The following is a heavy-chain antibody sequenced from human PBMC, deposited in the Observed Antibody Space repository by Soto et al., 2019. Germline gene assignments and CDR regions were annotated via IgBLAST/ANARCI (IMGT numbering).Heavy chain of an antibody. CDR1: GGSISSYY. CDR2: IYTSGST. Sequence: SETLSLTCTVSGGSISSYYWSWIRQPAGKGLEWIGRIYTSGSTNYNPSLKSRVTMSVDTSKNQFSLKLSSVTAADTAVYYCARGHYDFWSGYFDYWGQGTLVTVSS. D-gene: IGHD3-3*01. J-gene: IGHJ4*02. CDR3: ARGHYDFWSGYFDY. V-gene: IGHV4-4*07.